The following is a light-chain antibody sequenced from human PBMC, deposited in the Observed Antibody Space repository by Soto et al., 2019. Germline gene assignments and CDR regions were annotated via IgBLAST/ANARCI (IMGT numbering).Light chain of an antibody. CDR1: QSISSSY. CDR2: GAY. J-gene: IGKJ1*01. Sequence: EIVLTQSPGTLSLSPGERTTISCRASQSISSSYLAWYQQKTGQDPRLLVYGAYSRATGIPDRFSGSGSGTDFTRTISRLEPEDFALYYCQQYSSTFWTLGQGTKVEIK. CDR3: QQYSSTFWT. V-gene: IGKV3-20*01.